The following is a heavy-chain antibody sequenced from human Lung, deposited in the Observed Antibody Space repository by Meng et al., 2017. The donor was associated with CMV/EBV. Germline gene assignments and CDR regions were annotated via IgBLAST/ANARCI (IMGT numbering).Heavy chain of an antibody. J-gene: IGHJ6*04. Sequence: ESLKISCAASGFTFDDYAMHWVRQAPGKGLEWVSLISWDGGSTYYADSVKGRFTISRDNSKSSLYLQMNGLRAEDTALYHCAKYYYGLDVWGEGTTVTVSS. CDR2: ISWDGGST. CDR3: AKYYYGLDV. CDR1: GFTFDDYA. V-gene: IGHV3-43D*03.